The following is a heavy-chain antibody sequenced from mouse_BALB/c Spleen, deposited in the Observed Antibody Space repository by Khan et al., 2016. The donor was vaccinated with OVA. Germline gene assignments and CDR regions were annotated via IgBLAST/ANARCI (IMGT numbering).Heavy chain of an antibody. Sequence: VQLMESGAELVRPGALVKLSCKASGFNIKDYYIYWVKQRPEQGLEWIGWIDPENGETVYAPKFQGKVIITADTSTNTVYLQLRSLTSEGTAVYYCARSGYSAWFAYWGQGALVTVSS. CDR2: IDPENGET. D-gene: IGHD1-1*01. CDR3: ARSGYSAWFAY. V-gene: IGHV14-1*02. J-gene: IGHJ3*01. CDR1: GFNIKDYY.